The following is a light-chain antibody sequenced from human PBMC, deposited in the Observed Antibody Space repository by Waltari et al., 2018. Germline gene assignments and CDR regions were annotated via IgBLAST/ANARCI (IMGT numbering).Light chain of an antibody. V-gene: IGKV3-11*01. CDR1: QSVASY. CDR2: DAS. Sequence: EIVLTQSPDTLSLSPGDTATLSCRASQSVASYLAWYQQKPGQPPRLLIYDASNRATGVPDRCRGRGSGTDFTLTISSLEAEDFAVYFCQQRSSWTPHAFGQGARLDIK. J-gene: IGKJ2*01. CDR3: QQRSSWTPHA.